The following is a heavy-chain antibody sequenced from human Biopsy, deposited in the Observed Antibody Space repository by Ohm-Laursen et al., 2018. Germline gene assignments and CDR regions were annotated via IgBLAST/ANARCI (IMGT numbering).Heavy chain of an antibody. D-gene: IGHD1-7*01. CDR2: ISGTTTKT. J-gene: IGHJ4*01. Sequence: SLRLSCAASGFTFNIYAMNWVRQAPGKGLEWVSTISGTTTKTYYADSVKGRFTISRDNSKNTVSLQMDSLGAEDTALYYCARDYTWNYVGIGYWGHGTLVTVSS. V-gene: IGHV3-23*01. CDR1: GFTFNIYA. CDR3: ARDYTWNYVGIGY.